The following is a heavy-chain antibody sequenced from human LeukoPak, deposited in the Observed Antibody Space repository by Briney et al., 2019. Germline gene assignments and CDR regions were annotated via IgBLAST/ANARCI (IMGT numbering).Heavy chain of an antibody. V-gene: IGHV4-38-2*02. CDR3: ARGVGLTQGGAFDF. Sequence: PSETLSLTCTVSGYSISSGYYWGWIRQPPGKGLEWIGSIYHSGSTHHKSSLKSRVTISVDTSKNQLSLKLTSVTAADTAVYYCARGVGLTQGGAFDFWGQGTLVTVSS. CDR2: IYHSGST. CDR1: GYSISSGYY. J-gene: IGHJ4*02. D-gene: IGHD3-16*01.